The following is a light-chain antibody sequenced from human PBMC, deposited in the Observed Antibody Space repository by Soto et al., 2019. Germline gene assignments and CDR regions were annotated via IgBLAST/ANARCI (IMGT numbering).Light chain of an antibody. Sequence: EIVLTQSPGTLSLSPGERATLSCRASQSVSSSYLAWYQQKPGQAPRLLIYGASSRATGIPDRVSGSGSGTDFARAISRLEPEDLAVYYCQQYGSSPVTFGQGTKVEIK. CDR2: GAS. V-gene: IGKV3-20*01. CDR3: QQYGSSPVT. J-gene: IGKJ1*01. CDR1: QSVSSSY.